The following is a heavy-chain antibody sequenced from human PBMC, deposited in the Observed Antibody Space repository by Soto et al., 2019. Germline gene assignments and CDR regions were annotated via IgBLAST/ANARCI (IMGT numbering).Heavy chain of an antibody. CDR1: GFSLSNIGAG. D-gene: IGHD2-2*01. V-gene: IGHV2-5*02. CDR2: IYWGDDK. Sequence: QITVKESSPTLVNPTQTLTLTCTFSGFSLSNIGAGVGWIRQPPGKALEWLALIYWGDDKRYNSSLKTRLTITKDTSKNQVVLTVANMDPADTGTYYCAYSAYANGWQIIEYWGQGTLVTVSS. CDR3: AYSAYANGWQIIEY. J-gene: IGHJ4*02.